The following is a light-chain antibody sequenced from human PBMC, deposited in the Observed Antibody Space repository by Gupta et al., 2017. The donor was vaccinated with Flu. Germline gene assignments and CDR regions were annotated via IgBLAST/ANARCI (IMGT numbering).Light chain of an antibody. V-gene: IGKV1-33*01. CDR3: QQYCNLPLT. CDR1: QDISTY. Sequence: PTSLSASVGDRVTITCQATQDISTYLSWYQHKPGKAPKLLICDASTLQTGVPPSFSGSGSGTDFTFTISSLQPEDIGTYYCQQYCNLPLTFGGGTKVELK. CDR2: DAS. J-gene: IGKJ4*01.